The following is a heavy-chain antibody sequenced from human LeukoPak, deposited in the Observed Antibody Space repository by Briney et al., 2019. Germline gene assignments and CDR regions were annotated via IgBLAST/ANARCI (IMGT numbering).Heavy chain of an antibody. Sequence: PGGSLRLSCAASGFTFSSYGMHWVRQAPGKGLEWVAVIWYDGSNKYYADSVKGRFTISGDNSKNTLYLQMNSLRAEDTAVYYCAKDLTGYSSSWYGDYWGQGTLVTVSS. CDR2: IWYDGSNK. J-gene: IGHJ4*02. CDR3: AKDLTGYSSSWYGDY. V-gene: IGHV3-33*06. D-gene: IGHD6-13*01. CDR1: GFTFSSYG.